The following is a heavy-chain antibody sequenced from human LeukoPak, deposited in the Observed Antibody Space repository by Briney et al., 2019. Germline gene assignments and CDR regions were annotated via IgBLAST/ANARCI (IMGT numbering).Heavy chain of an antibody. CDR1: GGSLSGFY. CDR3: ARVLGSSTSSWFDP. CDR2: IYYSGTT. Sequence: SETLSLTCTVSGGSLSGFYLSWIRQTPGKGLEWIGYIYYSGTTIYNPSLKSRVTISVDTSKNQFSLKLSSVTAADTAVYYCARVLGSSTSSWFDPWGQGTLVTVSS. J-gene: IGHJ5*02. D-gene: IGHD2-2*01. V-gene: IGHV4-59*08.